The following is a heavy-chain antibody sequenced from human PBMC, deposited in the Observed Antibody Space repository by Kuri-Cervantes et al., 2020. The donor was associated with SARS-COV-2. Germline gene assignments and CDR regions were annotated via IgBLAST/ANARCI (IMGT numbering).Heavy chain of an antibody. CDR3: AREGLVTAYYYYMDV. CDR1: GGSISSGSYY. V-gene: IGHV4-61*10. Sequence: SETLSLTCTVSGGSISSGSYYWSWIRQPAGMGLEWIGEFNHSGSTNYNSSLKIRVTMSVDTSTKQFSLNLGSVTAADTAVYYCAREGLVTAYYYYMDVWGKGTTVTVSS. CDR2: FNHSGST. D-gene: IGHD5-18*01. J-gene: IGHJ6*03.